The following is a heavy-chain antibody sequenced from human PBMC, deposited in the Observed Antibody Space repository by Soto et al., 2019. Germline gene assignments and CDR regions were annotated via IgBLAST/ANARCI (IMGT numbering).Heavy chain of an antibody. CDR2: ISSSSSTI. J-gene: IGHJ6*03. D-gene: IGHD4-17*01. CDR1: GFTFSSYS. CDR3: ARDYRQTDYGENYYYYYMDV. V-gene: IGHV3-48*01. Sequence: GGSLRLSCAASGFTFSSYSMNWVRQAPGKGLEWVSYISSSSSTIYYADSVKGRFTISRDNAKNSLYLQMNSLRAEDTAVYYCARDYRQTDYGENYYYYYMDVWGKGTTVTVSS.